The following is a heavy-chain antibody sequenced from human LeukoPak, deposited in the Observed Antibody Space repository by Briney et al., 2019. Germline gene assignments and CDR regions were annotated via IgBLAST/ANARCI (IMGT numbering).Heavy chain of an antibody. J-gene: IGHJ4*02. V-gene: IGHV3-30-3*01. CDR3: ARDSSRYSYGLEYFDY. CDR1: GFTFSSYA. D-gene: IGHD5-18*01. CDR2: ISYDGSNK. Sequence: GGSLRLSCAASGFTFSSYAMHWVRQAPGKGLEWVAVISYDGSNKYYADSVKGRFTISRDNSKNTLYLQMNSLRAEDTAVYYCARDSSRYSYGLEYFDYWGQGTLVTVSS.